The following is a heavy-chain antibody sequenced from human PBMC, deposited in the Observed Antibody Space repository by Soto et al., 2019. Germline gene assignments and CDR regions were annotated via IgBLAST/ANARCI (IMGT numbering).Heavy chain of an antibody. D-gene: IGHD3-22*01. Sequence: QITLKESGPTLVKPTQTLTLTCTFSGFSLTTSRMRMAWIRQPPGKALEWLALIFWDDDKRYSPSLKSRLTVTKGSSKNQVVPTMTNMDPVDTATYFWAHTTHPQDSRGNSQYYFDYWGQGTLVTVSS. CDR2: IFWDDDK. J-gene: IGHJ4*02. CDR3: AHTTHPQDSRGNSQYYFDY. V-gene: IGHV2-5*02. CDR1: GFSLTTSRMR.